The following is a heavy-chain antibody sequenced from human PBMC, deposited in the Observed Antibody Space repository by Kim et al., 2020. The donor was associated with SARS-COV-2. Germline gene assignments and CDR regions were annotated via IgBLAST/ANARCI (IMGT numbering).Heavy chain of an antibody. CDR2: IYPGDSDT. CDR3: ARHVLYDILTGYYRGYFDY. J-gene: IGHJ4*02. D-gene: IGHD3-9*01. Sequence: GESLKISCKGSGYSFTSYWIGWVRQMPGKGLEWMGIIYPGDSDTRYSPSFQGQVTISADKSISTAYLQWSSLKASDTAMYYCARHVLYDILTGYYRGYFDYWGQGTLVTVSS. V-gene: IGHV5-51*01. CDR1: GYSFTSYW.